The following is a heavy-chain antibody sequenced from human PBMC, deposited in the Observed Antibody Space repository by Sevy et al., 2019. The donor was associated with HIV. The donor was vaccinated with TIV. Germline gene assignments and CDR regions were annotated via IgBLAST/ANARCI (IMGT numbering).Heavy chain of an antibody. J-gene: IGHJ4*02. CDR1: CYAFSNYD. D-gene: IGHD6-6*01. V-gene: IGHV1-18*04. CDR3: ARFSSSSAFDY. CDR2: ISTYNGYT. Sequence: ASVKVSCKASCYAFSNYDINWVRQAPGQGLEWMGWISTYNGYTSFAQKLQGRVTMTTDTSTDTAYIELRSLRSDDTAIYFCARFSSSSAFDYWGQGTLVTVSS.